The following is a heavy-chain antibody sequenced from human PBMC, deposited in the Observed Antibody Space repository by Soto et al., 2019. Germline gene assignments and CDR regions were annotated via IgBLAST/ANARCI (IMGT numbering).Heavy chain of an antibody. D-gene: IGHD2-21*02. CDR3: ARDGCGGDCYLDY. V-gene: IGHV3-30-3*01. CDR2: ISYDGSNK. J-gene: IGHJ4*02. CDR1: GFTFSSYA. Sequence: QVQLVESGGGVVQPGRSLRLSCAASGFTFSSYAMHWVRQAPGKGLEWVAVISYDGSNKYYADSVKGRFTISRDNSKNTLYLQMNSLRAEDTAVYYCARDGCGGDCYLDYWGQGTLVTVSS.